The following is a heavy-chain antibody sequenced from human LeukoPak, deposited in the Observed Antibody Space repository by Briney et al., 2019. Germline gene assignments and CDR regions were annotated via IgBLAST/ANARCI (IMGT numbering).Heavy chain of an antibody. CDR2: VGIAGDT. Sequence: PGGSLRLSCAASGFTFNNYEVHWVRQTAGKGLEWVSAVGIAGDTFYAGSVKGRFSISRDNAESSLFLQMNSLRAGDTAVYYCAREGRMGTADAFDVWGQGTMVTVSS. V-gene: IGHV3-13*01. D-gene: IGHD1-14*01. CDR1: GFTFNNYE. J-gene: IGHJ3*01. CDR3: AREGRMGTADAFDV.